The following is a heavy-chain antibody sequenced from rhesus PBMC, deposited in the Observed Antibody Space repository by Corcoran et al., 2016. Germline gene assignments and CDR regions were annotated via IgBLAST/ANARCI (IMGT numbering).Heavy chain of an antibody. J-gene: IGHJ1*01. CDR3: ARHSYYSGWFLDA. CDR1: GGSITDYY. V-gene: IGHV4S11*01. D-gene: IGHD6-31*01. CDR2: IYGTDSAT. Sequence: QVQLQESGPGLVKPSETLSLTCSVSGGSITDYYGAWIRHPPGKGLEWIGNIYGTDSATVYNPSLRSRVTLSGDTSKNHFSLKLNSVTAADTAVYFCARHSYYSGWFLDAWGQGVLVTVSS.